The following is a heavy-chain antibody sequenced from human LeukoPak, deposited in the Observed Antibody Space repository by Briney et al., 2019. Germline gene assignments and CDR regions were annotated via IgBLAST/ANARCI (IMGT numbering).Heavy chain of an antibody. CDR1: GFTFSNAW. D-gene: IGHD3-22*01. V-gene: IGHV3-15*01. CDR3: TTDSSGYLF. J-gene: IGHJ4*02. Sequence: GGSLRLSCAASGFTFSNAWMSWVRQAPGKGLEWVGHIKSKTDGGTTDYAAPVKGRFTISRDDSKNTLYLQMNSLKTEDTAVYYCTTDSSGYLFWGQGTLVTVSS. CDR2: IKSKTDGGTT.